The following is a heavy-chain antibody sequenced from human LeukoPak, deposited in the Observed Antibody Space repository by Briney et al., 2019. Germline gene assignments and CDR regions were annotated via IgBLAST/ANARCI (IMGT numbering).Heavy chain of an antibody. J-gene: IGHJ6*03. CDR1: GGSISSYY. D-gene: IGHD3-10*01. V-gene: IGHV4-34*01. CDR3: ARRLGRKFGERFYYYHYMDV. Sequence: SETLSLTCTVSGGSISSYYWSWIRQPPGKGLEWIGEINHSGSTKYNPSLKSRVTISVDTSKNQFSLKLSSVTAADTAVYYCARRLGRKFGERFYYYHYMDVWGKGTTVTISS. CDR2: INHSGST.